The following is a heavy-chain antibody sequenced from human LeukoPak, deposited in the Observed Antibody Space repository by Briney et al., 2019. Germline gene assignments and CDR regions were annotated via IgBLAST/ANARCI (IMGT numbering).Heavy chain of an antibody. CDR3: AKTRGYCSGGSCYSDY. CDR2: ISGSGDSA. D-gene: IGHD2-15*01. J-gene: IGHJ4*02. CDR1: GFTFSSYA. V-gene: IGHV3-23*01. Sequence: GGSLRLSCAASGFTFSSYAMSWVRQAPGKGLEWVSAISGSGDSAFYADSVKGRFTISRDNSMKTLYLQMNSLRAEDTAAYYCAKTRGYCSGGSCYSDYWGQGTLVTVSS.